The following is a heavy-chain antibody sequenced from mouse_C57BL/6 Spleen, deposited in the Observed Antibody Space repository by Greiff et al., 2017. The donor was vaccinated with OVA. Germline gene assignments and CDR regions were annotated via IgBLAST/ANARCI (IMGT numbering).Heavy chain of an antibody. V-gene: IGHV10-1*01. CDR2: IRSKSNNYAT. Sequence: EVKVVESGGGLVQPKGSLKLSCAASGFSFNTYAMNWVRQAPGKGLEWVARIRSKSNNYATYYADSVKDRFTISRDDSESMLYLQMNNLKTEDTAMYYCVRHDYDEGFAYWGQGTLVTVSA. J-gene: IGHJ3*01. D-gene: IGHD2-4*01. CDR3: VRHDYDEGFAY. CDR1: GFSFNTYA.